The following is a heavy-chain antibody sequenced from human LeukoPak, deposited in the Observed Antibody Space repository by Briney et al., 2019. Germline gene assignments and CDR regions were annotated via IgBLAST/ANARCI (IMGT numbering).Heavy chain of an antibody. V-gene: IGHV3-30*02. CDR2: IRYDGSNK. D-gene: IGHD3-3*01. CDR3: AKDWSSLRAFDI. J-gene: IGHJ3*02. Sequence: GGSLRLSCAASGFTFSSYGMHWVRQAPGKGLEWVAFIRYDGSNKYYADSVKGRFTISRDNSKNTLYLQMNSLRAEDTAVYYCAKDWSSLRAFDIWGQGTMVTVSS. CDR1: GFTFSSYG.